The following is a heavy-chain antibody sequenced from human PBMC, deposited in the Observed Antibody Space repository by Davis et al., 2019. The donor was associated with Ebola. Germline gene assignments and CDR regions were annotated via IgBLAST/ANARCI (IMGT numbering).Heavy chain of an antibody. CDR2: INPSGGSA. D-gene: IGHD5-12*01. CDR1: GYTFTSYY. J-gene: IGHJ4*02. Sequence: ASVQVSCKASGYTFTSYYMHWVRQAPGQGLEWMGIINPSGGSASYAQKFQGRVTMTRDTSTSTVYMELSSLRSEDTAVYYCARAPPGREYSGYDGGNYFDYWGQGTLVTVSS. V-gene: IGHV1-46*01. CDR3: ARAPPGREYSGYDGGNYFDY.